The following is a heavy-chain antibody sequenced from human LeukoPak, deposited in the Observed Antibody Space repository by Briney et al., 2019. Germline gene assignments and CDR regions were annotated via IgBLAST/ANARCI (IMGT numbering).Heavy chain of an antibody. Sequence: GGSLRLSCAASGFTFSSYLMHWVRQAPGKGLEWVSYISSSGSTIYYADSVKGRFTISRDNAKNSLYLQMNSLRAEDTTVYYCARDIRGYTDYWGQGTLVTVSS. D-gene: IGHD5-18*01. J-gene: IGHJ4*02. V-gene: IGHV3-48*03. CDR2: ISSSGSTI. CDR3: ARDIRGYTDY. CDR1: GFTFSSYL.